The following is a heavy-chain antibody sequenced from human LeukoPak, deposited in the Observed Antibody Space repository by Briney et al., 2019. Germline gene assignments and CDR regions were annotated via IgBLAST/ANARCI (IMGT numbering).Heavy chain of an antibody. CDR1: GGSISSSSYY. V-gene: IGHV4-39*01. CDR3: ARQDFWTFDY. J-gene: IGHJ4*02. D-gene: IGHD1-1*01. Sequence: SETLSLTCTVSGGSISSSSYYWGWIRQPPGKGLEWIGSIYYSGSTYYNPSLKSRVTISVDTSKSQFSLKLSSVTAADTAVYYCARQDFWTFDYWGQGTLVTVSS. CDR2: IYYSGST.